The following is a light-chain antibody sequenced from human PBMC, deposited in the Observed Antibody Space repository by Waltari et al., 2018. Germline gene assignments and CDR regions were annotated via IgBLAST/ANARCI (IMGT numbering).Light chain of an antibody. J-gene: IGLJ3*02. CDR2: VNSDGSH. Sequence: QLVLTQSPSASASLGASVKLTCTLSSGHSSNLIAWLQQQPGKGPRYLMKVNSDGSHRKGDEIPDRFSGSSSGAERYLTISSLQSEDEADYYCETGGHGTWVFGGGTKLTVL. V-gene: IGLV4-69*01. CDR1: SGHSSNL. CDR3: ETGGHGTWV.